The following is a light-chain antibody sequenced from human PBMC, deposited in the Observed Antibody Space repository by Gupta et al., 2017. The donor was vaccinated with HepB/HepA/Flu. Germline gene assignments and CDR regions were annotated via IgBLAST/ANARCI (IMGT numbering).Light chain of an antibody. CDR3: HQENTWPLT. CDR2: GAS. Sequence: EIVMTQSPATLSGSPGERATLSCRASQSLITDLAWYQQKPGQAPRLVVYGASTSAIGIPDRFSGSGSGTEFTLTINSRQSEDFAVYYCHQENTWPLTFGQGTRLDIK. V-gene: IGKV3-15*01. CDR1: QSLITD. J-gene: IGKJ5*01.